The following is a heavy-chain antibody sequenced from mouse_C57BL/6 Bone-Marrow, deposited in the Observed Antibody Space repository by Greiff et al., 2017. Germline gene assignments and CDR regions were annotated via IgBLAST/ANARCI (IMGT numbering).Heavy chain of an antibody. CDR2: INPNYGST. CDR3: ARCLDDDYAIDY. V-gene: IGHV1-39*01. CDR1: GYSFTDYN. J-gene: IGHJ4*01. Sequence: VHVKQSGPELVKPGASVKISCKASGYSFTDYNMNWVKQSNGKSLEWIGVINPNYGSTSYNQKFKGKATLTVDKSSSTAYMQLNSLTSEDSAVYDCARCLDDDYAIDYWGQGTSVTVSS.